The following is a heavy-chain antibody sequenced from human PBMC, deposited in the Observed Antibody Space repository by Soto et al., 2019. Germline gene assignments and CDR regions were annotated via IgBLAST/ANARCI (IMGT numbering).Heavy chain of an antibody. D-gene: IGHD4-17*01. CDR3: ARNRDYALDY. J-gene: IGHJ4*02. CDR2: IKQDGSDK. V-gene: IGHV3-7*01. Sequence: PGGSLRLSCAASGFTFSNYWMSWVRQAPGKGLEWVAIIKQDGSDKYYVDSVKGRFTISRDNAKNSLYLQMNSLRTEDAAVYYCARNRDYALDYWGRGTLVTVSS. CDR1: GFTFSNYW.